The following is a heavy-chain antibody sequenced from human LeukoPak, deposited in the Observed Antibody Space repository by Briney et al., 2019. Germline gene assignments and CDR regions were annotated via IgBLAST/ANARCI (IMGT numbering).Heavy chain of an antibody. J-gene: IGHJ5*02. CDR2: IYPGDSDT. CDR3: GRHITIFGVESNWFDP. Sequence: GESLKLSCQGSGYIFTSYWLGRVPQMPGKGLEWVGIIYPGDSDTRYSLSLQGHVPISAHKSNTTASLQWRSLNASDTAVYFCGRHITIFGVESNWFDPWGQGTLVTVSS. V-gene: IGHV5-51*01. CDR1: GYIFTSYW. D-gene: IGHD3-3*01.